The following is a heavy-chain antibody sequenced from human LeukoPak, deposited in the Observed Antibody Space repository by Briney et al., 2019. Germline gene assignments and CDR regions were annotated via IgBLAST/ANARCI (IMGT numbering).Heavy chain of an antibody. D-gene: IGHD2-21*02. Sequence: ASVKVSCKASGYTFTGYYVHRVRQAPGQGLEWMGRINPNSGDTNCAQKFQGRVTMTRDTSISTAYMELSRLRSDDTAVYYCARDYCGGDCFPDYWGQGTLVTVSS. CDR2: INPNSGDT. J-gene: IGHJ4*02. V-gene: IGHV1-2*06. CDR3: ARDYCGGDCFPDY. CDR1: GYTFTGYY.